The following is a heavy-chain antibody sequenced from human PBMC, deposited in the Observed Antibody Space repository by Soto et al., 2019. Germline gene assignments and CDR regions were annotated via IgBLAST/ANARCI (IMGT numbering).Heavy chain of an antibody. Sequence: EVQLVEYGGGLGQPGESLSLSCAASGFTFDYYWMHWVRQAPGKGLVWVSRIYSDWTSTTYADSVKGRFTISRDNAKNTVSLQMNRLRAYDTAVYYFARGDRGAFDLWGHGTVVTVAS. CDR1: GFTFDYYW. V-gene: IGHV3-74*01. CDR2: IYSDWTST. D-gene: IGHD1-26*01. J-gene: IGHJ3*01. CDR3: ARGDRGAFDL.